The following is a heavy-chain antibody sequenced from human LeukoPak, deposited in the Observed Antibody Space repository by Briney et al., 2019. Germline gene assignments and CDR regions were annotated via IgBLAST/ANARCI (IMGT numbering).Heavy chain of an antibody. CDR3: AREGDIAFDY. V-gene: IGHV4-31*03. CDR1: GGSISSSGYY. D-gene: IGHD5-12*01. J-gene: IGHJ4*02. CDR2: IYYSGST. Sequence: PSETLSLTCTVSGGSISSSGYYWSWIRQHPGKGLEWIGYIYYSGSTYYNPSLKSRVTISVDTSKNQFSLKLSSVTAADTAVYYCAREGDIAFDYWGQGTLVTVSS.